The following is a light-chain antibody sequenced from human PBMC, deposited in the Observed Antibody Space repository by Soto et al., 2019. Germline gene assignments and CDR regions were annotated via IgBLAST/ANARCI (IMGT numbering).Light chain of an antibody. V-gene: IGLV2-11*01. Sequence: QPVLTQPRSVSGSPGQSVTISCTGTSSDVGGYNYVSWCQQHPGKAPKLMIYDVSKRPSGVPDRFSGSRSGNTASLTISGLQAEDEADYYCCSYVGSYTWVFGGGTKLTVL. CDR3: CSYVGSYTWV. CDR1: SSDVGGYNY. CDR2: DVS. J-gene: IGLJ3*02.